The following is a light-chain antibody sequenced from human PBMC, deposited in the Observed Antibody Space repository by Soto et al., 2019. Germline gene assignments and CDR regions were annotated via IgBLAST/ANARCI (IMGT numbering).Light chain of an antibody. CDR3: CSHADSTLCV. CDR2: EVT. J-gene: IGLJ3*02. V-gene: IGLV2-23*02. Sequence: QSVLTQPASVSGSPGQSITISCTGTSSDVGTYNLVSWYQQHPGKVPKLMIYEVTKRPSGVSNRFSGSKSGNTASLTISGLQAEDEADYYCCSHADSTLCVFGGGTKLTVL. CDR1: SSDVGTYNL.